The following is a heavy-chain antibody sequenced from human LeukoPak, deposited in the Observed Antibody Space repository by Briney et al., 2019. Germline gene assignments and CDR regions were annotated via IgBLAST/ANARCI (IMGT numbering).Heavy chain of an antibody. Sequence: GGSLRLSCAASGFTFSSYAMSWVRQAPGKGLEWVSAISGSGGSTYYADSVKGRFTISRDNSKNTLYLQMNSLRAEDTAVYYCAKPRRIQLWLKVDRQYDAFDIWGQGTMVTVSS. CDR1: GFTFSSYA. V-gene: IGHV3-23*01. D-gene: IGHD5-18*01. CDR3: AKPRRIQLWLKVDRQYDAFDI. CDR2: ISGSGGST. J-gene: IGHJ3*02.